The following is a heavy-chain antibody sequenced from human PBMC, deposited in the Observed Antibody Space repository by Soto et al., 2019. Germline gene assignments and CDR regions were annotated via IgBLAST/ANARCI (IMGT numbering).Heavy chain of an antibody. J-gene: IGHJ3*01. Sequence: QVQLIQSEAEVKKPGYSVRVSCTASGGIFGSHGFSWVRQDPGQRLEWVGGFIPIFRTLTYTEKFQARVRIAADESTNTVYLDLSSLTSEDTAVYYCVRDRRIYYSDPHDEFVASDYEVWGQGTMVSVSS. V-gene: IGHV1-69*01. D-gene: IGHD3-22*01. CDR2: FIPIFRTL. CDR1: GGIFGSHG. CDR3: VRDRRIYYSDPHDEFVASDYEV.